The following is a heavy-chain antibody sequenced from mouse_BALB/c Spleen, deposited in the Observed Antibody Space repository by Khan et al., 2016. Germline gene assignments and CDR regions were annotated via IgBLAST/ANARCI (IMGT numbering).Heavy chain of an antibody. CDR3: ARCGGPRVTLYHAMDY. V-gene: IGHV3-2*02. CDR2: ITYSGST. D-gene: IGHD2-13*01. CDR1: GYSITSNYA. J-gene: IGHJ4*01. Sequence: EVQLQESGPGLVKPSQSLSLTCTVTGYSITSNYAWNWIRQFPGSKLEWMGYITYSGSTSYNPSLKSRLSLSRDTSKNQFFLQLKSVTPEDTATYYCARCGGPRVTLYHAMDYWGQGTSVTVSS.